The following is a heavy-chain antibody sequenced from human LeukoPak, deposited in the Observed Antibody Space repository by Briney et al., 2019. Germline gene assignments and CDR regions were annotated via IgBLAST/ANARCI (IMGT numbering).Heavy chain of an antibody. CDR1: GGSISSGDYY. CDR2: IYYSGST. Sequence: SETLSLTCTVSGGSISSGDYYWSWIRQPPGKGLEWIGYIYYSGSTYYNPSLKSRVTISVDTSKNQFSLKLSSVTAADTAVYYCARGGGGYSSSWYPYYESSGYYAFDYWGQGTLVTVSS. V-gene: IGHV4-30-4*08. J-gene: IGHJ4*02. CDR3: ARGGGGYSSSWYPYYESSGYYAFDY. D-gene: IGHD3-22*01.